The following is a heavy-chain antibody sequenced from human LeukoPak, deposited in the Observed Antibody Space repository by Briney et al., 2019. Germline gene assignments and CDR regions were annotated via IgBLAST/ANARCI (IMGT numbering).Heavy chain of an antibody. CDR2: IYSGGST. Sequence: GGSLRLSCAASGFSFSSYWMSWVRQAPGKGLEWVSVIYSGGSTYYADSVKGRFTISRDNSKNTLYLQMNSLRAEDTAVYYCARGSNFGVVITHFDYWGQGTLVTVSS. CDR1: GFSFSSYW. J-gene: IGHJ4*02. D-gene: IGHD3-3*01. CDR3: ARGSNFGVVITHFDY. V-gene: IGHV3-53*01.